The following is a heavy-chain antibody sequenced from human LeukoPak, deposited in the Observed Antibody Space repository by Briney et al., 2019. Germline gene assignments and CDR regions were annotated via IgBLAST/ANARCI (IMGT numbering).Heavy chain of an antibody. CDR3: ARDYTEGYYGSGHHDY. J-gene: IGHJ4*02. V-gene: IGHV4-39*07. CDR1: GGSISSSSYY. CDR2: IYYSGST. D-gene: IGHD3-10*01. Sequence: SETLSLTCTVSGGSISSSSYYWGWIRQPPGKGLEWIGSIYYSGSTYYNPSLKSRVTISVDTSKNQFSLKLSSVTAADTAVYYCARDYTEGYYGSGHHDYWGQGTLVTVSS.